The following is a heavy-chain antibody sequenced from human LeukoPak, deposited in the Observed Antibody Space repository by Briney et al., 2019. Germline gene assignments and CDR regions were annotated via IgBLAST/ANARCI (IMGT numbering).Heavy chain of an antibody. CDR3: ASLLGLPLYWYFDL. D-gene: IGHD3-16*01. J-gene: IGHJ2*01. CDR2: IYHSGST. V-gene: IGHV4-4*02. Sequence: SETLSLTCAVSGGSISSSNWWCWVRQPPGKGLEWIGEIYHSGSTNYNPSLKSRVTISVDKSKNQFSLKLSSVTAADTAVYYCASLLGLPLYWYFDLWGRGTLVTVSS. CDR1: GGSISSSNW.